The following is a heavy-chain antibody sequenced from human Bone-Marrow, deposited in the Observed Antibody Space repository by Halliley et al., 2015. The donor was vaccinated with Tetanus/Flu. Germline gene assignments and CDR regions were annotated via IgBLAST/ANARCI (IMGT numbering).Heavy chain of an antibody. CDR3: GRVSITIFGVVNGIDY. V-gene: IGHV4-30-4*01. J-gene: IGHJ4*02. CDR2: ISYSGST. Sequence: IGYISYSGSTYFNPSFKSRLTISIDTSKNQFSLKLGSVTAADTAIYYCGRVSITIFGVVNGIDYWGQGTLVTVSS. D-gene: IGHD3-3*01.